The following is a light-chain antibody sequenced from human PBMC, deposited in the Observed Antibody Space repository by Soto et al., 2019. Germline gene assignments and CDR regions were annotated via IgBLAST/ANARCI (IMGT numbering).Light chain of an antibody. J-gene: IGKJ5*01. CDR1: RIVLSNNNNY. CDR3: QQYHSAPIT. CDR2: WAS. Sequence: DILLAQSPASLPVSLGERATINFNPIRIVLSNNNNYLAWFQQKPGQPPRLFIYWASTRGSGVPDRFSGSGSGTDITLTISNVEAEDVAIYYCQQYHSAPITFGQGTRVEIK. V-gene: IGKV4-1*01.